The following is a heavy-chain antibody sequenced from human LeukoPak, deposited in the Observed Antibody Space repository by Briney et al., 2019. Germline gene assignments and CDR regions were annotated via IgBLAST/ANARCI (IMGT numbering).Heavy chain of an antibody. CDR2: IYYSGST. V-gene: IGHV4-31*03. CDR1: GGSISSGGYY. J-gene: IGHJ4*02. Sequence: PSETLSLTCTVSGGSISSGGYYWSWIRQHPGKGLEWIGYIYYSGSTYYNPSLKSRVTISVDTSKNQFSLKLSSVTAADTAVYYCARDSSYEYYFDYWGQGTLVTVS. CDR3: ARDSSYEYYFDY. D-gene: IGHD5-12*01.